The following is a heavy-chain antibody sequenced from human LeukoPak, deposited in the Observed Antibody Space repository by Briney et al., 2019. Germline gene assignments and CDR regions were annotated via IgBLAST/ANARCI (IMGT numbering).Heavy chain of an antibody. CDR2: ISAYNGNT. CDR3: ARERGGFKYSSSSGSGWFDP. Sequence: GASVKVSCKASGYTFTSYGISWVRQAPGQGLEWMGWISAYNGNTNYAQKLQGRVTMTTDTSTSTAYMELRSLRSDDTAVYYCARERGGFKYSSSSGSGWFDPWGQGTLVTVFS. V-gene: IGHV1-18*01. CDR1: GYTFTSYG. D-gene: IGHD6-6*01. J-gene: IGHJ5*02.